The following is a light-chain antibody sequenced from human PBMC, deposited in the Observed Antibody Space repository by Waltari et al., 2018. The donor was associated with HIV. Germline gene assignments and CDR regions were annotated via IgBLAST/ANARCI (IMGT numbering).Light chain of an antibody. CDR3: QSYDSSLSEGV. J-gene: IGLJ3*02. Sequence: QSVLTQPPSVSGAPGRRVTISCPGSSSNLGAGYGVTGFQQYPGAAPKLLIFANTNRPSGVPDRFSGSKSGTSASLAITGVQAEDEAVYYCQSYDSSLSEGVFGGGTKLAVL. V-gene: IGLV1-40*01. CDR1: SSNLGAGYG. CDR2: ANT.